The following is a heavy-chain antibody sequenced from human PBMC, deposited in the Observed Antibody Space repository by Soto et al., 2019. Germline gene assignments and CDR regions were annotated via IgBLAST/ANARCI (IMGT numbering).Heavy chain of an antibody. Sequence: VKVSCKTSGFTFSKSSVQWMRQARGQRLEWIGWVVVGSDNTRYAQNFQDRVTITKDTSKNQVVLTMTNMDPVDTATYYCAHRPPFLDIPNENNWFDPWGQGTLVTVSS. CDR3: AHRPPFLDIPNENNWFDP. V-gene: IGHV1-58*01. CDR2: VVVGSDNT. J-gene: IGHJ5*02. D-gene: IGHD3-3*01. CDR1: GFTFSKSS.